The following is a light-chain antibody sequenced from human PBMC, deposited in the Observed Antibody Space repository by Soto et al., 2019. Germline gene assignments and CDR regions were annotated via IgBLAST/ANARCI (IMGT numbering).Light chain of an antibody. CDR3: QQYGTSPPDT. CDR1: QSLTNNY. CDR2: GAS. V-gene: IGKV3-20*01. Sequence: EIVFTQSPGTLSLSPGERATLSCRARQSLTNNYLAWYQQKPGQAPRLLFHGASSRAAGIPDRFSGSGSGTDFTLTISRLEPEDVAVYYCQQYGTSPPDTFGQGTRLEIK. J-gene: IGKJ5*01.